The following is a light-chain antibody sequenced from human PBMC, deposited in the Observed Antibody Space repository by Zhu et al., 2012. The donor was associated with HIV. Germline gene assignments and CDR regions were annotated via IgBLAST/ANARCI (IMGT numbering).Light chain of an antibody. J-gene: IGKJ4*01. CDR1: QTISGTY. V-gene: IGKV3D-20*02. CDR3: QQRSNWPLI. Sequence: EVVLTQSPGTLSLSPGERATLSCRASQTISGTYLAWYQQKPGQASRLLIYGTSSRATGIPDRFSGSGSETDFTLTISSLEPEDFALYYCQQRSNWPLIFGGGTKVEIK. CDR2: GTS.